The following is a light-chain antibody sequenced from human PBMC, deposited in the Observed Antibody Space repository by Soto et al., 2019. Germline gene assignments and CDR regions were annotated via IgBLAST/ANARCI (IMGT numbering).Light chain of an antibody. CDR3: QQFRNWPWT. CDR2: GAS. Sequence: EVVLTQPPGTRSLSPGERATLSCRASQSVSNNYLAWYQQKPGQAPRLLIYGASNRATGIPDRFSGSGSGTDFTLTISSLQSEDLAVYYCQQFRNWPWTFGQGTKVDIK. CDR1: QSVSNNY. J-gene: IGKJ1*01. V-gene: IGKV3-20*01.